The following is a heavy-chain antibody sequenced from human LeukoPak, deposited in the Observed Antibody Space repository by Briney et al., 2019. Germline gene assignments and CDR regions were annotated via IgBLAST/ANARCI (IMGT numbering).Heavy chain of an antibody. CDR1: GFTFSSYS. V-gene: IGHV3-21*01. CDR3: ARERIAARPADY. D-gene: IGHD6-6*01. Sequence: GGSLRLSCAASGFTFSSYSMNWVRQTPGKGLEWVSSISSSSSYIYYADSVKGRFTISRDNAENSLYLQMNSLRAEDTAVYYCARERIAARPADYWGQGTLVTVSS. CDR2: ISSSSSYI. J-gene: IGHJ4*02.